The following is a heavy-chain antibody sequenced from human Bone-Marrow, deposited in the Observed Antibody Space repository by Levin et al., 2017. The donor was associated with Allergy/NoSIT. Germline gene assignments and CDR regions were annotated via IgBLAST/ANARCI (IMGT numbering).Heavy chain of an antibody. CDR2: IYHSGST. Sequence: SETLSLTCTVSGYSISSGYYWDWIRQPPGKGLEWIGSIYHSGSTYYNPSLKSRVTISVDTSKNQFSLKLSSVTAADTAVYYCARVRGQWLVRYFQHWGQGTLVTVSS. J-gene: IGHJ1*01. CDR3: ARVRGQWLVRYFQH. D-gene: IGHD6-19*01. V-gene: IGHV4-38-2*02. CDR1: GYSISSGYY.